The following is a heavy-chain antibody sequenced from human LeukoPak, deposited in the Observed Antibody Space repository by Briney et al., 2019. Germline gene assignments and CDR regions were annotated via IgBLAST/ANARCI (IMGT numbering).Heavy chain of an antibody. V-gene: IGHV3-48*04. J-gene: IGHJ4*02. Sequence: EGSLRLSCVASGFTFSSYSMNWVRQAPGKGLEWVSYIRSTGSTIYYADSVKGRFTISRDNAKNSLYLQMNSLRAEDTAVYYCASSIAGGYWGQGTLVTVSS. CDR2: IRSTGSTI. D-gene: IGHD1-26*01. CDR3: ASSIAGGY. CDR1: GFTFSSYS.